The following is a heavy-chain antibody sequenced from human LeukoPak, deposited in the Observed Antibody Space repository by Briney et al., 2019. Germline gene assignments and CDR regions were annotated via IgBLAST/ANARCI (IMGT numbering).Heavy chain of an antibody. CDR2: IYYSGST. CDR3: ARDHCSGGSCYWFDP. V-gene: IGHV4-61*01. CDR1: DGSVSSGSYY. Sequence: SETLSLTCTVSDGSVSSGSYYWSWIRQPPGKGLEWIGYIYYSGSTNYNPSLKSRVTISVDTSKNQFSLKLSSVTAADTAVYYCARDHCSGGSCYWFDPWGQGTLVTVSS. J-gene: IGHJ5*02. D-gene: IGHD2-15*01.